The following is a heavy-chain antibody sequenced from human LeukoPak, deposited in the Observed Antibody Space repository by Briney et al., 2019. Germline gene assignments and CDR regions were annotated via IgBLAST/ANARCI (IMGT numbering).Heavy chain of an antibody. J-gene: IGHJ1*01. CDR3: ARQAGYYDFWSGYYIGFQH. V-gene: IGHV4-39*01. D-gene: IGHD3-3*01. CDR2: IYYSGST. Sequence: SETLSLTCTVSGGSISSSSYYWGWICQPPGKGLEWIGSIYYSGSTYYNPSLKSRVTISVDTSKNQFSLKLSSVTAADTAVYYCARQAGYYDFWSGYYIGFQHWGQGTLVTVSS. CDR1: GGSISSSSYY.